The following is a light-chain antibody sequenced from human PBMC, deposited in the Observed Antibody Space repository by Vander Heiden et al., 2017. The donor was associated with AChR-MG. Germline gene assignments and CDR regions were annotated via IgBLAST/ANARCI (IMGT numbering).Light chain of an antibody. CDR1: QSVSSSY. Sequence: DIVLTQSPGTLSLSPGERATLSCRASQSVSSSYLAWYQQKPGQAPRLLIYGASSRATGIPDRFSGSGSGTDFTLTISRLEPEDFAVYYCQQYGSSPPVTFGERTKVEIK. V-gene: IGKV3-20*01. J-gene: IGKJ1*01. CDR2: GAS. CDR3: QQYGSSPPVT.